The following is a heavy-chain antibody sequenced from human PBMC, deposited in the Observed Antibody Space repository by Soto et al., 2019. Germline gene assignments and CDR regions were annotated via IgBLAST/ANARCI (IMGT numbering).Heavy chain of an antibody. Sequence: SVKVSCKASGGTFSSYAISWVRQAPGQGLEWMGGIIPIFGTANYAQKFQGRVTITADESTSTAYMELSSLRSEDTAVYYCARVPVGATRGYFDYWGQGTLVTVSS. CDR2: IIPIFGTA. V-gene: IGHV1-69*13. CDR3: ARVPVGATRGYFDY. D-gene: IGHD1-26*01. J-gene: IGHJ4*02. CDR1: GGTFSSYA.